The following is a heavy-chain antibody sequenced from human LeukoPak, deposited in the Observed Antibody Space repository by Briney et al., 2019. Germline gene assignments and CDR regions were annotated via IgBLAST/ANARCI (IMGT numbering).Heavy chain of an antibody. J-gene: IGHJ4*02. V-gene: IGHV3-23*01. Sequence: GGSLRLSCAASGFTFTSSAISWVRQAPGKGLEWVSSISGSGHSTDYADSVKGRFTISRDNSKNTLYLQMNSLRAEDTAVYYCARRAGDYSHPYDYWGQGTLVTVSS. CDR1: GFTFTSSA. CDR2: ISGSGHST. D-gene: IGHD3-22*01. CDR3: ARRAGDYSHPYDY.